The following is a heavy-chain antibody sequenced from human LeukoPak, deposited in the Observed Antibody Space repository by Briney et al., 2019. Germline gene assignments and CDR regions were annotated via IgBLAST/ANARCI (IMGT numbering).Heavy chain of an antibody. V-gene: IGHV3-30*03. D-gene: IGHD2-2*01. J-gene: IGHJ4*02. CDR3: AREYCSSTSCSLIDY. Sequence: GRSLRLSCAASGFTFSSYGMHWVRQAPGKGLEWVAVISYDGSNKYYADSVKGRFTTSRDNSKNTLYLQMNSLRAEDTAVYYCAREYCSSTSCSLIDYWGQGTLVTVSS. CDR1: GFTFSSYG. CDR2: ISYDGSNK.